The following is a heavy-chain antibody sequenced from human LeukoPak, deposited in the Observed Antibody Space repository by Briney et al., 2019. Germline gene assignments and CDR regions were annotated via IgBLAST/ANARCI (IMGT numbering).Heavy chain of an antibody. CDR2: ISSSGTVM. Sequence: GGSLRLSCAASGFTFSSHEMNWVRQAPGKGPEWASYISSSGTVMYYADSVKGRFTISRDNAKNSLYLQMNSLRAEDTALYYCARGAVAGTPPVDYWGQGTLVTVSS. J-gene: IGHJ4*02. CDR1: GFTFSSHE. D-gene: IGHD6-19*01. V-gene: IGHV3-48*03. CDR3: ARGAVAGTPPVDY.